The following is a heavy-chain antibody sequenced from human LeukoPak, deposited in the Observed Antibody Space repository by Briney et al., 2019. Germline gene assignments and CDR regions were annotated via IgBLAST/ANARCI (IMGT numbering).Heavy chain of an antibody. Sequence: SETLSLTCTVSVGSISTYYCRWIRQPPGKGLGWIGYIYYSGSTSYNPSLKSRVTISVDTSKNQFSLKLSSVTAADTAVYYCAREEALGSGSFDYWGQGTLVTVSS. V-gene: IGHV4-59*01. D-gene: IGHD1-26*01. CDR3: AREEALGSGSFDY. CDR1: VGSISTYY. CDR2: IYYSGST. J-gene: IGHJ4*02.